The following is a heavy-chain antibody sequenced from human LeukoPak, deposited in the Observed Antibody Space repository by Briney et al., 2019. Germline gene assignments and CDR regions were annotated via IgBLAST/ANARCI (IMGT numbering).Heavy chain of an antibody. CDR3: ARAPMEWLLFGNWFDP. CDR2: IYHSGCT. D-gene: IGHD3-3*01. CDR1: GGSISSYY. J-gene: IGHJ5*02. Sequence: SETLSLTCTVSGGSISSYYWSWIRQHPGKGLEWIGYIYHSGCTYYNPSLRSRVTISVDTSKNQFSLKLRSVTAADTAVYYCARAPMEWLLFGNWFDPWGQGTLVTVSS. V-gene: IGHV4-59*06.